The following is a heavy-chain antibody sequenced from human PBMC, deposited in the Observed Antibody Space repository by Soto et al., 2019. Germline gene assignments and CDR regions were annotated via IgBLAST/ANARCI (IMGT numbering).Heavy chain of an antibody. V-gene: IGHV3-30*18. Sequence: GGSLRLSCAASGFTFSSYGMHWVRQAPGKGLEWVAVISYDGSNKYYADSVKGRFTISRDNSKNTLYLQMNSLRAEDTAVYYCAKEDSGWFAYWGQGTLVTVSS. J-gene: IGHJ5*01. CDR1: GFTFSSYG. D-gene: IGHD6-19*01. CDR2: ISYDGSNK. CDR3: AKEDSGWFAY.